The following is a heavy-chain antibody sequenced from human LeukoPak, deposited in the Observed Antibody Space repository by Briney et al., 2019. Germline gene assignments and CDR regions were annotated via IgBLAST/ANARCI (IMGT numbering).Heavy chain of an antibody. J-gene: IGHJ4*02. CDR1: GFTFDDYG. CDR2: INWNGGST. V-gene: IGHV3-20*04. Sequence: GGSLRLSCAASGFTFDDYGMSWVRQAPGKGLEWVSGINWNGGSTGYADSVKGRFTISRDNVKNSLYLQMNSLRAEDTALYYCARDRGENFITMVRGVIITLDYWGQGTLVTVSS. D-gene: IGHD3-10*01. CDR3: ARDRGENFITMVRGVIITLDY.